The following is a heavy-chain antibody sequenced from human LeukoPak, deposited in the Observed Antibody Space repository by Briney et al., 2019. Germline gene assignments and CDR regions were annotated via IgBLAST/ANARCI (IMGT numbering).Heavy chain of an antibody. J-gene: IGHJ4*02. CDR1: GGSFSGYY. D-gene: IGHD6-19*01. CDR2: INHSGST. V-gene: IGHV4-34*01. CDR3: ARGLPGYSSGWYLY. Sequence: PSETLSLTCAVYGGSFSGYYWSWIRQPPGKGLEWSGEINHSGSTNYNPSLKSRVTISVDTSKNQFSLKLSSVTAADTAVYYCARGLPGYSSGWYLYWGQGTLVTVSS.